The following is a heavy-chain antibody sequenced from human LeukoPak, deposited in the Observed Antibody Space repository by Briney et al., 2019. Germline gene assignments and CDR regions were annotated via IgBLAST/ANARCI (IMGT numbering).Heavy chain of an antibody. CDR3: ARVKYYYDSSGYYGSYYYYMDV. Sequence: GGSLGLSCAASGVTFSSYSMNWVRQAPGKGLEWVSSISSSSSYIYYADSVKGRFTISRDNAKNSLYLQMNSLRAEDTAVYYCARVKYYYDSSGYYGSYYYYMDVWGKGTTVTVSS. J-gene: IGHJ6*03. V-gene: IGHV3-21*01. CDR1: GVTFSSYS. CDR2: ISSSSSYI. D-gene: IGHD3-22*01.